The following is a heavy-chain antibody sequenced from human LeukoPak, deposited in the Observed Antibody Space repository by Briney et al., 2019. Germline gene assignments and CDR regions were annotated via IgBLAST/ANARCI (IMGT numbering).Heavy chain of an antibody. Sequence: GGSLRLSCAASGFTFNTYAMSWVRQARGKGLEWVSGVSGSGGNTYYADSVRGRFTISRDNSKNTLYLEMNSLRAEDMAVYYCARDRCGDICFYGLDVWGQGTTVSVSS. V-gene: IGHV3-23*01. CDR2: VSGSGGNT. D-gene: IGHD2-21*01. CDR1: GFTFNTYA. CDR3: ARDRCGDICFYGLDV. J-gene: IGHJ6*02.